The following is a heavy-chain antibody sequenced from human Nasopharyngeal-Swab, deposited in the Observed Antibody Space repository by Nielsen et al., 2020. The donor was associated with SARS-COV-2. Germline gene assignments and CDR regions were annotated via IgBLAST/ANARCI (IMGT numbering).Heavy chain of an antibody. CDR1: GFTFSSYG. J-gene: IGHJ4*02. D-gene: IGHD3-16*02. Sequence: GESLKISCAASGFTFSSYGMHWVRQAPGKGLEWVAVIWYDGSNKYYADSVKGRFTISRDNAKNSLYLQMNSLRAEDTAVCYCAREGAGDYVWGSYRSGYYFDYWGQGTLVTVSS. CDR3: AREGAGDYVWGSYRSGYYFDY. V-gene: IGHV3-33*01. CDR2: IWYDGSNK.